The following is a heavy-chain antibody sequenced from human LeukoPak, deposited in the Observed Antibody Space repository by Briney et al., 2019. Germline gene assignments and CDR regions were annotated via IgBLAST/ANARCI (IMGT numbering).Heavy chain of an antibody. J-gene: IGHJ3*02. CDR1: CGSFSGYY. D-gene: IGHD3-3*01. Sequence: PSETLSLTCAVYCGSFSGYYWSWIRQPPGKGLEWIGEINHSGSTNYNPSLKSRVTISVDTSKNQFSLKLSSVTAADTAVYYCARGAPTTIFGVVIIPRTGAFDIWGQGTMVTVSS. CDR2: INHSGST. V-gene: IGHV4-34*01. CDR3: ARGAPTTIFGVVIIPRTGAFDI.